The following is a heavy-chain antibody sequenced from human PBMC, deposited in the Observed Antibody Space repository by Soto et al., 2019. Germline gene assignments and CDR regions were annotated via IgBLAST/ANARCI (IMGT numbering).Heavy chain of an antibody. CDR1: GYSVSSSDYY. CDR2: IFYSGPT. Sequence: SETLSLTCSVSGYSVSSSDYYWAWIRQTPGKGLEWIGSIFYSGPTYYNPSLKSRVTLSVDTSKNQFSVRLDSVTAADTAVYYCAPLSVSLSGPYGIHVWGQGTTVTVSS. D-gene: IGHD2-15*01. CDR3: APLSVSLSGPYGIHV. J-gene: IGHJ6*02. V-gene: IGHV4-39*01.